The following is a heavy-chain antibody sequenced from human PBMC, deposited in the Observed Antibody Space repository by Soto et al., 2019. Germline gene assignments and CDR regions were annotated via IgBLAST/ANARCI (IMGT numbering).Heavy chain of an antibody. V-gene: IGHV3-23*01. CDR3: ARGSSGYISSWYYFDY. D-gene: IGHD6-13*01. CDR2: ISGIGGST. Sequence: VGSLRLSCAASGFICSSYDMSWVCQAPGKGLEWVATISGIGGSTYLADSVKGRLSISRDNSKNTVSLLMNSLRAEDTAVYFCARGSSGYISSWYYFDYWGRGTLVTVSS. J-gene: IGHJ4*02. CDR1: GFICSSYD.